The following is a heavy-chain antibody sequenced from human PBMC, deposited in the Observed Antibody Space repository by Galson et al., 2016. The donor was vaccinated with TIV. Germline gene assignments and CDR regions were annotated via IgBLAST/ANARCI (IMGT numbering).Heavy chain of an antibody. CDR3: ARSQSGPSQLDY. CDR2: ILYEGVNE. D-gene: IGHD3-10*01. J-gene: IGHJ4*02. CDR1: GFKFSRYA. Sequence: SLRLSCAASGFKFSRYAMHWVRQAPGKGLEWVAVILYEGVNEDYADSVKGRFTISRDNSKNILYLQVSSLRVEDTAVYFCARSQSGPSQLDYWGQGTLVTVSS. V-gene: IGHV3-30*12.